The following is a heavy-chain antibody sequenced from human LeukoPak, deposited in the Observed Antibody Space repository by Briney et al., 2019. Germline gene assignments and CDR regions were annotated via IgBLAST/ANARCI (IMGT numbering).Heavy chain of an antibody. D-gene: IGHD2-2*01. CDR3: ARDWYQLLSHYYYGMDV. Sequence: GGSLRLSCAASGFTFSSYTMNWVRQAPGKGLEWVSSISSSSSYIYYADSVKGRFTISRDNAKNSLYLQMNSLRAEGTAVYYCARDWYQLLSHYYYGMDVWGQGTTVTVSS. V-gene: IGHV3-21*01. CDR2: ISSSSSYI. CDR1: GFTFSSYT. J-gene: IGHJ6*02.